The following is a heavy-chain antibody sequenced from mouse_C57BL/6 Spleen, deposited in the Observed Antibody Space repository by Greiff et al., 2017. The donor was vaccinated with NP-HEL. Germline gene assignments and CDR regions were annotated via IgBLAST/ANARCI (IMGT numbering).Heavy chain of an antibody. CDR1: GYTFTDYN. CDR3: ARDYGSSVDY. CDR2: INPNNGGT. D-gene: IGHD1-1*01. Sequence: VQLKESGPELVKPGASVKMSCKASGYTFTDYNMHWVKQSHGKSLEWIGYINPNNGGTSYNQKFKGKATLTVNKSSSTAYMELRSLTSEDSAVYYCARDYGSSVDYWGQGTTLTVSS. V-gene: IGHV1-22*01. J-gene: IGHJ2*01.